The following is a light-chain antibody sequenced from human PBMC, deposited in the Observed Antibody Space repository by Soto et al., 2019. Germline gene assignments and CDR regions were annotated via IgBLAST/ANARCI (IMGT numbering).Light chain of an antibody. V-gene: IGLV2-8*01. CDR1: SSDVGGYNY. CDR2: EAT. Sequence: QSVLTQPPSASGSPGQSVTISCTGTSSDVGGYNYVSWYQQHPGKAPKLLIYEATKRPSGVLDRFSGSKSGNTASLTVSGLQAEDEADYYCSSYAGSNSFVFGTGTKLTVL. J-gene: IGLJ1*01. CDR3: SSYAGSNSFV.